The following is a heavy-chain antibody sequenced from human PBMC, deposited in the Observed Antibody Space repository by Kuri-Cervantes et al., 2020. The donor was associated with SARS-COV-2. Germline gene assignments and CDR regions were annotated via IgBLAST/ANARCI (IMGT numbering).Heavy chain of an antibody. CDR2: IYYSGST. CDR1: GFTFSNAW. Sequence: ESLKISCAASGFTFSNAWMSWVRQAPGKGLEWIGYIYYSGSTNYNPSLKSRVTISVDTPKNQFSLKLSSVTAADTAVYYCARGGTYYYGSGSYYRYYYYGMDVWGQGTTVTVSS. J-gene: IGHJ6*02. D-gene: IGHD3-10*01. CDR3: ARGGTYYYGSGSYYRYYYYGMDV. V-gene: IGHV4-59*01.